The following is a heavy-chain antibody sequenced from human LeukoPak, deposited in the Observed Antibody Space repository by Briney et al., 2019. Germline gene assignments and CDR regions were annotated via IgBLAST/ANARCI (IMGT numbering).Heavy chain of an antibody. CDR2: IYHSGST. Sequence: SETLSLTCAVSGGSISSGGYFWSWIRQPPGTGLEWIGYIYHSGSTYYKPSLKSRVTISVDRSKNQFSLKLSSVTAADTAVYYCARGDYRSGSPFDPWGQGTLVTVSS. V-gene: IGHV4-30-2*01. J-gene: IGHJ5*02. CDR3: ARGDYRSGSPFDP. D-gene: IGHD3-3*01. CDR1: GGSISSGGYF.